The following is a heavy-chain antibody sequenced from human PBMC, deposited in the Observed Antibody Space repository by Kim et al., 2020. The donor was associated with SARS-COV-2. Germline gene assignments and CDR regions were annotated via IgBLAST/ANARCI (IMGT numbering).Heavy chain of an antibody. V-gene: IGHV1-18*01. CDR3: ARPSIYSGSYYFPAY. CDR1: GYTFTSYG. CDR2: ISAYNGNT. Sequence: ASVKVSCKASGYTFTSYGISWVRQAPGQGLEWMGWISAYNGNTNYAQKLQGRVTMTTDTSTSTAYMELRSLRSDDTAVYYCARPSIYSGSYYFPAYWGQGTLVTVSS. J-gene: IGHJ4*02. D-gene: IGHD1-26*01.